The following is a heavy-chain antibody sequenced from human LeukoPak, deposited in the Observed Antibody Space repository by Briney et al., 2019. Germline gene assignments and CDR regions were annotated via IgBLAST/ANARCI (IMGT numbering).Heavy chain of an antibody. V-gene: IGHV3-33*01. CDR2: IWYDGSNK. CDR1: GFTFSSYG. J-gene: IGHJ4*02. Sequence: GRSLRLSCAASGFTFSSYGMHWVRQAPGKGLEWVAVIWYDGSNKYYADSVKGRFTVSRDNSKNTLYLQMNSLRAEDTAVYYCALSRPDYGLPLSYWGQGTLVTVSS. CDR3: ALSRPDYGLPLSY. D-gene: IGHD4-17*01.